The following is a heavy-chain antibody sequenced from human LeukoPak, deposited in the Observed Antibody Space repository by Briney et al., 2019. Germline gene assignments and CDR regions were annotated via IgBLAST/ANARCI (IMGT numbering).Heavy chain of an antibody. CDR1: GFTFSTYV. CDR2: ISDGAEYI. CDR3: ASGPPFLKYFEY. V-gene: IGHV3-23*01. D-gene: IGHD3-3*01. Sequence: PGGSLRLSCAASGFTFSTYVMNWFRQAPGKGLEWVSTISDGAEYIFYADSVKGRFTISRDDSNNALYLQMHSLRAKDTALYYCASGPPFLKYFEYWGQGTLVTDSS. J-gene: IGHJ4*02.